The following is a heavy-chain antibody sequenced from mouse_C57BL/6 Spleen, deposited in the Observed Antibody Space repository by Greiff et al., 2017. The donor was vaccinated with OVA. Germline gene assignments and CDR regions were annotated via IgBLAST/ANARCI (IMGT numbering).Heavy chain of an antibody. J-gene: IGHJ4*01. CDR3: ARGAVVALYAMDY. D-gene: IGHD1-1*01. V-gene: IGHV5-17*01. Sequence: EVMLVESGGGLVKPGGSLKLSCAASGFTFSDYGMHWVRQAPEKGLEWVAYISSGSSTIYYADTVKGRFTISRDNAKTTLFLQMTSLRSEDTAMFYCARGAVVALYAMDYWGQGTSVTVSS. CDR2: ISSGSSTI. CDR1: GFTFSDYG.